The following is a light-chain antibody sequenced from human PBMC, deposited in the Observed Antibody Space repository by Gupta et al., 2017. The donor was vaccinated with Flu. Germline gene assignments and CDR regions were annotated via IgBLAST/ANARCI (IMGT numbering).Light chain of an antibody. Sequence: PGQTATMTCSGDKLGDKYAYWYQQKPGQSPGLGSYQDYKRPSGIPERGSGSNSGSTATLTISGTQATDDADYYCQAWDGSTRDVFGSGTTLTVL. CDR3: QAWDGSTRDV. J-gene: IGLJ1*01. V-gene: IGLV3-1*01. CDR1: KLGDKY. CDR2: QDY.